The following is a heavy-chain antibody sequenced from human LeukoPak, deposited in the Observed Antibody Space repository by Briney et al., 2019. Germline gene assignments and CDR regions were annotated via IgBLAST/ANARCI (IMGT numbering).Heavy chain of an antibody. J-gene: IGHJ4*02. CDR1: GYSISSGYY. D-gene: IGHD3-3*01. CDR2: IYHSGST. V-gene: IGHV4-38-2*02. CDR3: ARGLLSGDFDY. Sequence: SETMSLTCTVSGYSISSGYYWGWIRQPPGKGLEWIGSIYHSGSTYYNPSLKSRVTISVDTSKNQFSLKLSSVTAADTAVYYCARGLLSGDFDYWGQGTLVTVSS.